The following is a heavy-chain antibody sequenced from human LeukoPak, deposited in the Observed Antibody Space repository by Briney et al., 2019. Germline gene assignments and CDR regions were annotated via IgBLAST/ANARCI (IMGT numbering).Heavy chain of an antibody. CDR1: GASIIGYY. Sequence: SESLSLTCTVSGASIIGYYWSWIRQPPGKWLQLIGYIFSGGSAAYNPSLRSRVTTSVDTPKNQFSLKLSSVTAADTAVYYCARWYCSGGTCFHLDDWGQGTLVTVSS. CDR2: IFSGGSA. J-gene: IGHJ4*02. V-gene: IGHV4-59*08. D-gene: IGHD2-15*01. CDR3: ARWYCSGGTCFHLDD.